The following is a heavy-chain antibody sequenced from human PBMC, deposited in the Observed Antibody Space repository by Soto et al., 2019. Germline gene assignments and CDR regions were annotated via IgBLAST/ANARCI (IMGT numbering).Heavy chain of an antibody. J-gene: IGHJ6*02. CDR1: GFTFSSYA. Sequence: QVQLVESGGGVVQPGRSLRLSCAASGFTFSSYAMHWVRQAPGKGLEWVAVRSYDGSNKYYADSVKGRFTISRDNSKNTLYLQMTSLRSEDTAVYYCASSTVTNDYYYYGMDVWGQGTKVTVSS. V-gene: IGHV3-30-3*01. CDR2: RSYDGSNK. CDR3: ASSTVTNDYYYYGMDV. D-gene: IGHD4-17*01.